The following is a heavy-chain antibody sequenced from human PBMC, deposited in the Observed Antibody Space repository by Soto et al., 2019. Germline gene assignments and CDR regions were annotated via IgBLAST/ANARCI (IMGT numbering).Heavy chain of an antibody. CDR3: ARDGDIVLVPDDLYGMDV. CDR2: IWYDGSNK. D-gene: IGHD2-2*01. CDR1: GFTFSSYG. J-gene: IGHJ6*02. Sequence: GGSLRLSCAASGFTFSSYGMHWVRQAPGKGLEWVAVIWYDGSNKYYADSVKGRFTISRDNSKNTLYLQMNSLRAEDTAVYYCARDGDIVLVPDDLYGMDVWGQGTTVTVSS. V-gene: IGHV3-33*01.